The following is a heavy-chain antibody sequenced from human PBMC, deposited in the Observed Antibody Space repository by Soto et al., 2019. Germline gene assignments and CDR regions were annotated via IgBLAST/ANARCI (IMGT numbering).Heavy chain of an antibody. Sequence: GGSLRLSCAASGFTFSSYDMHWVRQATGKGLEWVSAIGTAGDTYYPGSVKGRFTISRENAKNSLYLQMNSLRAGDTAVYYCARARPGTTVTTAAFDIWGQGTMVTVSS. CDR1: GFTFSSYD. V-gene: IGHV3-13*01. D-gene: IGHD4-17*01. CDR3: ARARPGTTVTTAAFDI. J-gene: IGHJ3*02. CDR2: IGTAGDT.